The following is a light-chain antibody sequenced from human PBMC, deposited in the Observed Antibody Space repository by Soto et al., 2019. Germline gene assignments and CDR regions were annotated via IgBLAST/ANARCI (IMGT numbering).Light chain of an antibody. J-gene: IGKJ4*01. CDR1: QGIRND. CDR2: AAS. Sequence: EIQMTQSPSSLSASVGDRVTITCRASQGIRNDVGWYQLKPGKAPKRLIYAASSLPSGVPSRFSGSGSGTDFTLTISCLQSEDFATYYCQQYYSYPLTFGGGTKVDIK. V-gene: IGKV1-17*01. CDR3: QQYYSYPLT.